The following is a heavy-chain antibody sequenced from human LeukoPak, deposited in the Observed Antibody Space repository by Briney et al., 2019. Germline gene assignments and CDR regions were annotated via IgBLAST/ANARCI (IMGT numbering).Heavy chain of an antibody. CDR3: AKVRSEIRGLGAFDI. CDR2: INEDGSEK. V-gene: IGHV3-7*03. CDR1: GFTFSSYW. D-gene: IGHD3-10*01. J-gene: IGHJ3*02. Sequence: GGSLRLSCAASGFTFSSYWMTWVRQAPGKGLEWVADINEDGSEKHYVDSVKGRFTISRDNAKNSLYLQMNSLRAEDTAVYYCAKVRSEIRGLGAFDIWGQGTMVTVSS.